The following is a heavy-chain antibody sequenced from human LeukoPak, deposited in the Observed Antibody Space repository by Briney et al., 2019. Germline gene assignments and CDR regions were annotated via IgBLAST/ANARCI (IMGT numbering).Heavy chain of an antibody. D-gene: IGHD3-3*01. V-gene: IGHV3-23*01. CDR2: ISGSGGST. Sequence: PGGSLRLSCAASGFTFSGYAMSWVRQAPGKGLEWVSAISGSGGSTYYADSVKGRFTISRDNSKNTLYLQMNSLRAEDTAVYYCAKVREVYYDFWSGYPYYFDYWGQGTLVTVSS. CDR3: AKVREVYYDFWSGYPYYFDY. CDR1: GFTFSGYA. J-gene: IGHJ4*02.